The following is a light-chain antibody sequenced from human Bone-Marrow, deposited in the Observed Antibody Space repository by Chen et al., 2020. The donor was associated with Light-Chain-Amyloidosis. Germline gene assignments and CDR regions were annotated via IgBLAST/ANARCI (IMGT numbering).Light chain of an antibody. CDR1: DSPKKC. CDR3: QSADSSGTYEVI. V-gene: IGLV3-25*03. Sequence: SYELTQPPSVSVSPGQTARITCSGDDSPKKCAYWYQQKPGQAPVLVIHRDTERPSGISERFSGSSSGTTATLTISGVQAEDEADYHCQSADSSGTYEVIFGGGTKLTVL. J-gene: IGLJ2*01. CDR2: RDT.